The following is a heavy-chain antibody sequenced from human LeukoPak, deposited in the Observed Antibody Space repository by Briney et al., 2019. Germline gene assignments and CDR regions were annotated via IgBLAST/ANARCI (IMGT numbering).Heavy chain of an antibody. CDR3: ARGYCTNGVCYTYFDY. V-gene: IGHV1-46*01. Sequence: ASVKVSCKASGYTFTSYYMHWVRQAPGQGLEWMGIINPSGGSTSYAQKFQGRVTMTRDMSTSTVYMELSSLRSEDTAVYYCARGYCTNGVCYTYFDYWGQGTLVTVSS. D-gene: IGHD2-8*01. CDR1: GYTFTSYY. CDR2: INPSGGST. J-gene: IGHJ4*02.